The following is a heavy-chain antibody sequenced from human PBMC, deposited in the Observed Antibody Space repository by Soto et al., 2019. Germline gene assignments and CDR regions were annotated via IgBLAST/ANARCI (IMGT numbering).Heavy chain of an antibody. V-gene: IGHV6-1*01. CDR1: GDSVSSNSAA. J-gene: IGHJ6*02. Sequence: PSQTLSLTCVISGDSVSSNSAAWNWIRQSPSRGLEWLGRTYYRSKWYNDYAVSVKSRITINPDTSKNQLSLQLNSVTPEDTAVYYCARDRAVAGTTYYYGMDVWGQGTTVTVSS. D-gene: IGHD6-19*01. CDR3: ARDRAVAGTTYYYGMDV. CDR2: TYYRSKWYN.